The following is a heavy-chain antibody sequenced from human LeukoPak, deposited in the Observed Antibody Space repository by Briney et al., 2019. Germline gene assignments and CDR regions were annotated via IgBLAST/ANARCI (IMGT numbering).Heavy chain of an antibody. V-gene: IGHV4-34*01. D-gene: IGHD5-18*01. CDR2: INHSGST. Sequence: PSETLSLTCAVYGGSFSGYYWSWIRQPPGKGLEWIGEINHSGSTNYNPSLKSRVTISVDTSKNQFSLKLSSVTAADTAVYYCAGGRAMVTWGQGTLVTVSS. J-gene: IGHJ4*02. CDR1: GGSFSGYY. CDR3: AGGRAMVT.